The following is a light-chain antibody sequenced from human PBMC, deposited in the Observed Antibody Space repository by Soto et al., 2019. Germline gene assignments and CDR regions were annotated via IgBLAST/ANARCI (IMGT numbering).Light chain of an antibody. J-gene: IGKJ2*01. V-gene: IGKV1-5*03. CDR3: QQYNPYSPYT. CDR1: QTVSSW. CDR2: KAS. Sequence: DIQMTQFPSTLSASIGERVTITCRASQTVSSWLAWYQQKPGKAPKLLIYKASNLESGVPSRFSGSGSGTEFTLTISSLQPDDFSTYYCQQYNPYSPYTFGQGTRLEIK.